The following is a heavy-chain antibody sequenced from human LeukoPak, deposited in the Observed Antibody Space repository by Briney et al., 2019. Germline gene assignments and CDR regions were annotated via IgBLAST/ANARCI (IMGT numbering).Heavy chain of an antibody. Sequence: SVKVSCKASGGTFSSYAISWVRQAPGQGLEWMGGIIPIFGTANYAQKFQGRVTITADESTSTAYMELSSLRSEDTAVYYCARGGSYEKDLYYFDYWGQGTLVTVSS. CDR3: ARGGSYEKDLYYFDY. CDR1: GGTFSSYA. D-gene: IGHD1-26*01. CDR2: IIPIFGTA. V-gene: IGHV1-69*13. J-gene: IGHJ4*02.